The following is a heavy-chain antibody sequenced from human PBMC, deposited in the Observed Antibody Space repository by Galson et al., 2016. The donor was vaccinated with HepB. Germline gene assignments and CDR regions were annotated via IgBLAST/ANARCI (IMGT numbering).Heavy chain of an antibody. CDR3: ARGGRKSVKTTVIVPFDL. CDR2: VYYSGST. Sequence: LTCTFSGGSISTYYWSWIRQPPGKGLEWIGYVYYSGSTYYNPSLESRVTISVDTSKNQFSLKLNSVTAADTAVYYCARGGRKSVKTTVIVPFDLWGRGTLVTVSS. V-gene: IGHV4-59*01. J-gene: IGHJ2*01. D-gene: IGHD4-17*01. CDR1: GGSISTYY.